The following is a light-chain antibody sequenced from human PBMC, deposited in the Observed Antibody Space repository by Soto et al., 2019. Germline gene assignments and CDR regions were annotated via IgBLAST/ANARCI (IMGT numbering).Light chain of an antibody. V-gene: IGKV3-11*01. J-gene: IGKJ5*01. CDR3: QQRSNFSST. CDR2: DAS. CDR1: QSVSSY. Sequence: EIVLTHSPATLSLSPWERATLSCRASQSVSSYLAWYQQKPGQAPRLLIYDASNRATGIPARFSVSGSGTDFTLTISSLEPQDFAVYYCQQRSNFSSTFGQGTRLEIK.